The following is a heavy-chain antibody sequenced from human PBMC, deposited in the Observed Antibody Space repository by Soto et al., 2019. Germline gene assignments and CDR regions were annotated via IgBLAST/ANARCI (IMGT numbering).Heavy chain of an antibody. CDR3: ARGRAGTMDV. D-gene: IGHD1-1*01. V-gene: IGHV6-1*01. CDR2: TYYRSKWNN. Sequence: QTLSLTCAASGKRVSSNTAALNCIRPPPSRALDGLGRTYYRSKWNNDYEVSVRSRITINPDTSKNQFSLQLNSVTPDDTAVYYCARGRAGTMDVWGRGTSVIVSS. J-gene: IGHJ6*02. CDR1: GKRVSSNTAA.